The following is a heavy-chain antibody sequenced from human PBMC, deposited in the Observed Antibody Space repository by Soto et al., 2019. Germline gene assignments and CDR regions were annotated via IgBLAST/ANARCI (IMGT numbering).Heavy chain of an antibody. J-gene: IGHJ5*02. CDR3: ARDPKPHYDFWSGYYTPPHWFDP. V-gene: IGHV3-11*06. Sequence: GGSLILSCAASGFTFSYYYMSWIRQAPGKGLEWVSYISSSSSYTNYADSVKGRFTISRDNAKNSLYLQMNSLRAEDTAVYYCARDPKPHYDFWSGYYTPPHWFDPWGQGTLVTVSS. CDR1: GFTFSYYY. CDR2: ISSSSSYT. D-gene: IGHD3-3*01.